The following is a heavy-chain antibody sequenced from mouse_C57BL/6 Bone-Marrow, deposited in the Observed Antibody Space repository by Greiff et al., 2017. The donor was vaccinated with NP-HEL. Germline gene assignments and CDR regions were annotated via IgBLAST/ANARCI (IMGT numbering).Heavy chain of an antibody. D-gene: IGHD2-3*01. CDR1: GFTFRDAW. Sequence: EVQLQQSGGGLVQPGGSMTLSCAASGFTFRDAWMAWVRQSPEKGLEWVAEIRNKANNHPTYYAESVKGRLTISTDDSKSSVYLQMNSLRAEDTGIYYCTRVPADGYYPFACGEQGTQVTVSA. CDR3: TRVPADGYYPFAC. J-gene: IGHJ3*01. CDR2: IRNKANNHPT. V-gene: IGHV6-6*01.